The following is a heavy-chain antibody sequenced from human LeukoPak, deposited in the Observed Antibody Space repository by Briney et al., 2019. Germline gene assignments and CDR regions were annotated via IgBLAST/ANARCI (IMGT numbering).Heavy chain of an antibody. CDR3: ARVRYCSGGSCYDKRGPFDY. D-gene: IGHD2-15*01. Sequence: PGGSLRLSCAASGFTFSSFEMNWVRQAPGKGLEWISYISSSGSTKYYADSVRGRFTISRDNAKNSLYLQMNSLRAEDTAVYYCARVRYCSGGSCYDKRGPFDYWGQGTLVTVSS. V-gene: IGHV3-48*03. J-gene: IGHJ4*02. CDR2: ISSSGSTK. CDR1: GFTFSSFE.